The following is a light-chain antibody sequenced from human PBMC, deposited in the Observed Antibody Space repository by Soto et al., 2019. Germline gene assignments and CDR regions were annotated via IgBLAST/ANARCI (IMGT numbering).Light chain of an antibody. CDR2: SND. CDR3: ATWDDSLNVV. Sequence: QSVLTQSPSASGTPGQRVSISCSGSTSNIGTNTVSWYQHVPGTAPKLLIYSNDQRPSAVPGRFSGSKSGTSASLAISGLLSEDEADYYCATWDDSLNVVFGGGTKGDRP. V-gene: IGLV1-44*01. J-gene: IGLJ2*01. CDR1: TSNIGTNT.